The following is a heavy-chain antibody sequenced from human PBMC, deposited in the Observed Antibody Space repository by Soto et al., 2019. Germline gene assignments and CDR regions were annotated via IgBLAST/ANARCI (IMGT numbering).Heavy chain of an antibody. CDR3: AGGHDYIDY. CDR1: GFPFSSYG. D-gene: IGHD2-15*01. J-gene: IGHJ4*02. Sequence: QVQLVESGGGVVQPGRSLRLSCAASGFPFSSYGMHWVRQAPGKGLEWVAHISYDGSNKHYTDSVRGRFTISRDNSKNMLYLQMSSLRAEDTADYYCAGGHDYIDYCGQGTRVSVSS. V-gene: IGHV3-30*03. CDR2: ISYDGSNK.